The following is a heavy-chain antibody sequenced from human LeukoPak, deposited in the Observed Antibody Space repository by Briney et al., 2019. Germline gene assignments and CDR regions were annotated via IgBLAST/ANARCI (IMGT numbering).Heavy chain of an antibody. J-gene: IGHJ4*02. V-gene: IGHV1-18*01. CDR1: GYTFTSYG. D-gene: IGHD4-17*01. CDR3: ARDTALAVTLDY. CDR2: ISAYNGNT. Sequence: GASVKVSCRASGYTFTSYGLSWVRQAPGQGLEWMGWISAYNGNTNYAQKLQGRVTMTTDTSTSTAYMELRSLRSDDTAVYYCARDTALAVTLDYWGQGTLVTVSS.